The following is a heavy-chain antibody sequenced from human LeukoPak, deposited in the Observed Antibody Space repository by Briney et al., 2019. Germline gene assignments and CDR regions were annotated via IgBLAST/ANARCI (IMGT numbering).Heavy chain of an antibody. D-gene: IGHD2-2*01. Sequence: GGSLRLSCAASGFTFSSYWMHWVRQAPGKGLVWVSRINSDGSSTSYADSVKGRFTISRDNAKNTLYLQMNSLRTEDTALYYCAKEGADRSSTSCPDGNNWFDPWGQGTLVTVSS. V-gene: IGHV3-74*01. J-gene: IGHJ5*02. CDR3: AKEGADRSSTSCPDGNNWFDP. CDR1: GFTFSSYW. CDR2: INSDGSST.